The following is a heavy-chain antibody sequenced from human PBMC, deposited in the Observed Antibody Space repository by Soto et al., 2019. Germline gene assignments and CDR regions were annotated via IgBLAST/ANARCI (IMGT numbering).Heavy chain of an antibody. D-gene: IGHD3-10*01. CDR2: ISSSSSYI. Sequence: PGGSLRLSCAASGFTFSSYSMNWVRQAPGKGLEWVSSISSSSSYIYYAESVKGRFTISRDNAKNSLYLQMNSLRAEDTAVYYCATQPYYYGSGTSTDLNYYYYYGMDVWGQGTTVTVSS. J-gene: IGHJ6*02. V-gene: IGHV3-21*01. CDR1: GFTFSSYS. CDR3: ATQPYYYGSGTSTDLNYYYYYGMDV.